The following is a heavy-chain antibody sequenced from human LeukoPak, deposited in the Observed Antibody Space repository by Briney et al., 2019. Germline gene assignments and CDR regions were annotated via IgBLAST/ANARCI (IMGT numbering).Heavy chain of an antibody. Sequence: HGESLKISCKGSGYSFTSYWIGWVRQMPGKGLEWMGIIYPGHSDTKYSPSFQGQVTMSADRSINTAYLQWSSLKASDTAIYYCARAPLNSSGNHWGVWFDPWGQGTLVTVSS. D-gene: IGHD3-22*01. CDR2: IYPGHSDT. J-gene: IGHJ5*02. V-gene: IGHV5-51*01. CDR1: GYSFTSYW. CDR3: ARAPLNSSGNHWGVWFDP.